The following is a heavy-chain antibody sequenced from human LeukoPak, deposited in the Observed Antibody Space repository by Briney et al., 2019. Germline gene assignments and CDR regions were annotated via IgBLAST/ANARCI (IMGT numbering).Heavy chain of an antibody. Sequence: PSETLSLTCGVYGGSFSAYRWNWIRQPPGKDLEWVGEINHSGSAKYHPSFKSRVTISVDTSKNQVSLSLNSVTAADTAVYYCAGEPRESFYNWFDPWGQGTPVTVSS. CDR3: AGEPRESFYNWFDP. J-gene: IGHJ5*02. CDR2: INHSGSA. D-gene: IGHD3-16*02. V-gene: IGHV4-34*01. CDR1: GGSFSAYR.